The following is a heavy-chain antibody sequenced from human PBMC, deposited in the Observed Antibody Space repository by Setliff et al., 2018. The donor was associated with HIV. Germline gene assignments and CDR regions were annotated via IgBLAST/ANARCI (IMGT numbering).Heavy chain of an antibody. CDR2: LYYSGNT. Sequence: SETLSLTCTVSGASVNSHYWAWIRQPSGKGLEWIGSLYYSGNTNYNPSLKSRVTISADTSKNQFSLKLRSVTAADTAVYYCAGVLSSGYYDGPWGQGTLVTVSS. CDR1: GASVNSHY. J-gene: IGHJ5*02. CDR3: AGVLSSGYYDGP. D-gene: IGHD3-22*01. V-gene: IGHV4-59*02.